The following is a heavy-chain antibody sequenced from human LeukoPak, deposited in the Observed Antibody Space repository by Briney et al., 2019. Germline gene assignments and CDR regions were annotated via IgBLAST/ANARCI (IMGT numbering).Heavy chain of an antibody. J-gene: IGHJ5*02. D-gene: IGHD1-26*01. CDR3: AKGVRSGTYYNCFDP. CDR1: GFTLNDYA. CDR2: ISGDGDST. V-gene: IGHV3-43*02. Sequence: GGSLRLSCVASGFTLNDYALHWVRQAPGKGLEWISLISGDGDSTYYADSVKGRFTISRDTSKNSLYLQMSSLRAEDTAVYYCAKGVRSGTYYNCFDPWGQGTLVTVSS.